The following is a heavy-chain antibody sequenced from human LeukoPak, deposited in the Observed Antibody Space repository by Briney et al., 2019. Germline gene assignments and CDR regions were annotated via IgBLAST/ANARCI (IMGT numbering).Heavy chain of an antibody. V-gene: IGHV3-20*04. J-gene: IGHJ4*02. Sequence: GGSLRLSCAASGFTFDDYGMSWVRQAPGKGLEWVSGINWNGDSTGYADSVKGRFTISRGNAKNTLYLQMNSLRAEDTAVYYCAKSGYNRFDYWGQGTLVTVSS. CDR3: AKSGYNRFDY. CDR1: GFTFDDYG. D-gene: IGHD5-24*01. CDR2: INWNGDST.